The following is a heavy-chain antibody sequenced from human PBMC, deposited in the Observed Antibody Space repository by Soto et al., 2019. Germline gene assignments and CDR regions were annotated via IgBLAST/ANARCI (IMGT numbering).Heavy chain of an antibody. V-gene: IGHV4-39*01. CDR2: IYYSGST. CDR1: GGSISSSSYY. CDR3: ARRPRVWYSGYPSGAFDI. D-gene: IGHD5-12*01. Sequence: SETLSLTCTVSGGSISSSSYYWGWIRQPPGKGLEWIGSIYYSGSTYYNPSLKSRVTISVDTSKNQFSLKLSSVTAADTAVYYCARRPRVWYSGYPSGAFDIWGQGTMVTVSS. J-gene: IGHJ3*02.